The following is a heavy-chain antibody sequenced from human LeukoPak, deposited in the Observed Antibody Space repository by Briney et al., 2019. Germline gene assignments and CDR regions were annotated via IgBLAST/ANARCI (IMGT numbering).Heavy chain of an antibody. CDR3: ARTTGGVVVPAAIGYYYYYMDV. V-gene: IGHV1-2*02. CDR1: GYTFTGYY. J-gene: IGHJ6*03. Sequence: ASVKVSCKASGYTFTGYYMHWVRQAPGQGLEWVGWINPNSGGTNYAQKFQGRVTMTRDTSISTAYMELSRLRSDDTAVYYCARTTGGVVVPAAIGYYYYYMDVWGKGTTVTVSS. D-gene: IGHD2-2*01. CDR2: INPNSGGT.